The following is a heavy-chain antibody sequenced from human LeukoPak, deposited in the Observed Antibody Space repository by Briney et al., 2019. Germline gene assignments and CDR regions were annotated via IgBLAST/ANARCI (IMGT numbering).Heavy chain of an antibody. J-gene: IGHJ5*02. V-gene: IGHV4-34*01. Sequence: SETLSLTCSDYGGSVSGYYWSWIRQPPGKGLEWIGEINHSGSTNYNPSLKSRVTISVDTSKNQCSLKLSSVTAADTAVYYCATGGMVRNWFDPWGQGPLVTVSS. CDR2: INHSGST. CDR1: GGSVSGYY. D-gene: IGHD3-10*01. CDR3: ATGGMVRNWFDP.